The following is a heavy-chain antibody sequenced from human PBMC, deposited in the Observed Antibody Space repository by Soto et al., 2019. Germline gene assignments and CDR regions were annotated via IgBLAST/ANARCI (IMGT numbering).Heavy chain of an antibody. CDR1: GFSFSNYA. CDR2: ISGGGGGT. J-gene: IGHJ4*02. V-gene: IGHV3-23*01. D-gene: IGHD1-1*01. Sequence: GGSLRLSCAASGFSFSNYAMNWVRQAPGKGLEWVSGISGGGGGTYYADSVKGRFIISRDNSKNTVYLQMNSLRAEDTAVYYCAREIVTTGEYYFDSWGLGTLVTVSS. CDR3: AREIVTTGEYYFDS.